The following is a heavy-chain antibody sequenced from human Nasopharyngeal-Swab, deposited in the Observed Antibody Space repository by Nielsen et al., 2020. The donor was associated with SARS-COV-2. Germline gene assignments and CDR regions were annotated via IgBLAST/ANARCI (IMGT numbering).Heavy chain of an antibody. J-gene: IGHJ6*02. V-gene: IGHV3-30-3*01. CDR2: ISYDGSKK. CDR3: ARDQGSSWYTYYYYYGMDV. Sequence: GESLKISCAASGFTFSSYARHWVRQAPGKGLEWVAVISYDGSKKYYADSVKGRFTISRDNSKNTLYLQMNSLRAEDTAVYYCARDQGSSWYTYYYYYGMDVWGQGTTVTVSS. CDR1: GFTFSSYA. D-gene: IGHD6-13*01.